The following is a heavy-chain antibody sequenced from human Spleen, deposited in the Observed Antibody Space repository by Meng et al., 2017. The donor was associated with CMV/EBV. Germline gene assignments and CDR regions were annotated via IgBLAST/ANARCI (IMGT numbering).Heavy chain of an antibody. Sequence: SETLSLTCTVSGGSMRGYYWSWIRQPPGKGLEWLGYIFYTGSTKYNPSLRSRVTISLDTSKNQFSLTLTSVIAADTAVYYWARTAYTKNGMDVWGQGTAVTVSS. CDR3: ARTAYTKNGMDV. CDR2: IFYTGST. J-gene: IGHJ6*02. D-gene: IGHD4-11*01. CDR1: GGSMRGYY. V-gene: IGHV4-59*01.